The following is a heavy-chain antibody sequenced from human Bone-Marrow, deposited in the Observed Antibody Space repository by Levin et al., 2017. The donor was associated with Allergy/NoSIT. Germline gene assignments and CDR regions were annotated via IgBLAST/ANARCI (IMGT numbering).Heavy chain of an antibody. D-gene: IGHD2-2*01. CDR3: ARDARTDGSSIRCYPHWGDR. J-gene: IGHJ5*02. CDR1: GFTFNNYA. V-gene: IGHV3-30*14. Sequence: GGSLRLSCAASGFTFNNYAMHWVRQAPGKGLEWVAFISYDGSNQYYADSVKGRFTISRDNSKNTLYLQMTSLRPEDTTVYYCARDARTDGSSIRCYPHWGDRWGQGTLVTVSS. CDR2: ISYDGSNQ.